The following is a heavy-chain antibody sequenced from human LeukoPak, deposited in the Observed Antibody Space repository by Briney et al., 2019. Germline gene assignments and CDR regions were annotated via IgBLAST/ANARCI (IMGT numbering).Heavy chain of an antibody. CDR2: INHSGST. D-gene: IGHD1-26*01. CDR1: GGSFSGYY. V-gene: IGHV4-34*01. J-gene: IGHJ6*03. CDR3: ARGGLSRGSYFSYYYYYMDV. Sequence: SETLSLTCAVYGGSFSGYYWSWIRQPPGKGLEWIGEINHSGSTNYNPFLKSRVTISVDTSKNQFSLKLSSVTAADTAVYYCARGGLSRGSYFSYYYYYMDVWGKGTTVTVSS.